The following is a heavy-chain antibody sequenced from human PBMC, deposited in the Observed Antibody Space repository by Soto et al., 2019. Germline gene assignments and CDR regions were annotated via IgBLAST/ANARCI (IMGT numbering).Heavy chain of an antibody. V-gene: IGHV4-61*01. Sequence: PSETLSLTCTASGGSVSSGSYYWSWIRQPPGKGLEWIGYIYYSGSTNYNPSLKSRVTISVDTSKNQFSLKLTSVTAADTAVYYCARDKITGLFDYWGQGTLGTVSS. J-gene: IGHJ4*02. D-gene: IGHD2-8*02. CDR2: IYYSGST. CDR3: ARDKITGLFDY. CDR1: GGSVSSGSYY.